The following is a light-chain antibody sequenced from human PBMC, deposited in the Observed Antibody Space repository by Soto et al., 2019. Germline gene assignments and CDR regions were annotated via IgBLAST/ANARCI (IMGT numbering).Light chain of an antibody. V-gene: IGKV3-20*01. CDR1: QSVTSNS. Sequence: EIVLTQSPGTLSLSPGERATLSCRASQSVTSNSLAWYQHKLGQAPRLLIYDASSRATGIPDRFSGSGSGTDFTLTISRLEPEDFAVYYCQQYGSSPVTFGGGTRVEIK. CDR2: DAS. J-gene: IGKJ4*01. CDR3: QQYGSSPVT.